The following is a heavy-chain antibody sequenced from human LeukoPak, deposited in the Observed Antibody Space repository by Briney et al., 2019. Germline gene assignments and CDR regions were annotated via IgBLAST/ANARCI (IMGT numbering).Heavy chain of an antibody. J-gene: IGHJ4*02. Sequence: PGGSLRLSCAASGFTFDDYGMSWVRQAPGKGLEWVSGINWNGGSTGYADSVKGRFTISRDNAKNSLYLQMNSLRAEDTALYYCARVRSSGWYVGNPSDYWGQGTLVTVSS. CDR1: GFTFDDYG. V-gene: IGHV3-20*04. CDR3: ARVRSSGWYVGNPSDY. D-gene: IGHD6-19*01. CDR2: INWNGGST.